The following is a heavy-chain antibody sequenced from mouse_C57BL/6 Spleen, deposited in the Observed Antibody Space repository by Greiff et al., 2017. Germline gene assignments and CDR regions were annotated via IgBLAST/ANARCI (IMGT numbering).Heavy chain of an antibody. D-gene: IGHD6-1*01. V-gene: IGHV7-3*01. CDR3: ARWGVASYYFDY. J-gene: IGHJ2*01. CDR1: GFTFTDYY. Sequence: EVQRVESGGGLVQPGGSLSLSCAASGFTFTDYYMSWVRQPPGKGLEWLGFIRNKANGYTTEYSASVKGQFTISRDNYQSILYLQMNALRAEDSATYYCARWGVASYYFDYWGQGTTLTVSS. CDR2: IRNKANGYTT.